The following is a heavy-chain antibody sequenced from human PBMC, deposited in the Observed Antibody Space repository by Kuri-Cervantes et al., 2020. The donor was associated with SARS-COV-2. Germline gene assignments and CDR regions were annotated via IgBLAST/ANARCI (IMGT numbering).Heavy chain of an antibody. CDR1: GGTFSSYA. V-gene: IGHV1-69*05. CDR3: TRHEWGALWSPMWNYYYMDV. D-gene: IGHD2-21*01. CDR2: IIPIFGTA. J-gene: IGHJ6*03. Sequence: SVKVSCKASGGTFSSYAISWVRQAPGQGLEWMGGIIPIFGTANYAQKFQGRVTITTDESTSTAYMELSSLRSEDTAVYYCTRHEWGALWSPMWNYYYMDVWGKGTTVTVSS.